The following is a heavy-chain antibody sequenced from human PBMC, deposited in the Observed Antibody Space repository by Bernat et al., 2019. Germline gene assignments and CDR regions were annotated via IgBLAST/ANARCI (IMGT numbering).Heavy chain of an antibody. V-gene: IGHV1-18*01. CDR2: ISAYNGNT. D-gene: IGHD2-15*01. CDR3: ARGGADCSTSSCPNNWFDP. CDR1: GYTFTNYG. Sequence: QVQLVQSGAEVKKPGASVKVSCKASGYTFTNYGISWVRQAPGQGLEWMGWISAYNGNTNYARSLQDRVTMTTHTSTSTAYMALRSLRSDDTAVYYCARGGADCSTSSCPNNWFDPWGQGTLVTVSS. J-gene: IGHJ5*02.